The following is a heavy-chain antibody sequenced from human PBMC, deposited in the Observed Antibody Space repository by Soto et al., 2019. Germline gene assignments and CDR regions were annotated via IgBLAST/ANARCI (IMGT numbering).Heavy chain of an antibody. D-gene: IGHD2-15*01. CDR3: SRGIATGQLDP. V-gene: IGHV1-3*01. Sequence: ASVKVSCKASGYPFTRYTMNCVRQAPGQRLECMGWINSDNGNTTSSQKFQDRVIITRDTSASTAYMDLSSLRSEDTAVYYCSRGIATGQLDPWGQGTMVTVS. J-gene: IGHJ5*02. CDR2: INSDNGNT. CDR1: GYPFTRYT.